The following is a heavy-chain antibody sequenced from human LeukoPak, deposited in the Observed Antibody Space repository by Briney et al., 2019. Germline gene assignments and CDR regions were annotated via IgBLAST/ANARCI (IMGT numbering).Heavy chain of an antibody. CDR3: ARGQWLGPQYYFDY. CDR1: GFTFSDYY. CDR2: ISSSGSTI. V-gene: IGHV3-11*04. J-gene: IGHJ4*02. D-gene: IGHD6-19*01. Sequence: EGSLRLSCAASGFTFSDYYMSWIRQAPGKGLEWVSYISSSGSTIYYADSVKGRFTFSRDNAKNSLYLQMNSLRAEDTAVYYCARGQWLGPQYYFDYWGQGTLVTVSS.